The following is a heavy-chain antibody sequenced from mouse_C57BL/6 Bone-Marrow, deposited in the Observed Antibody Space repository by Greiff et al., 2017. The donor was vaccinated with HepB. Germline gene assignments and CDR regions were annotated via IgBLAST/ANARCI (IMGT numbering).Heavy chain of an antibody. Sequence: QVQLKESGAELVRPGASVTLSCKASGYTFTDYEMHWVKQTPVHGLEWIGAIDPETGGTAYNQKFKGKAILTADKSSSTAYMELRSLTSEDSAVYYCTRSRIWGQGTSVTVSS. V-gene: IGHV1-15*01. CDR2: IDPETGGT. CDR1: GYTFTDYE. J-gene: IGHJ4*01. CDR3: TRSRI.